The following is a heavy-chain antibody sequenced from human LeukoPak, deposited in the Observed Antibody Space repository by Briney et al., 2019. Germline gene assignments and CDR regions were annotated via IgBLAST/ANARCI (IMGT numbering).Heavy chain of an antibody. J-gene: IGHJ4*02. CDR2: IKKDGSEK. Sequence: GGSLRLSCAASGFTFSNYWMTWVRQAPGKGLEWVANIKKDGSEKNYVDSVKGRFTISRDNAKNSLYLQMNSLRAEDTAVYYCARGGVRYFDWLPFTSHCCLFDYWGQGTLVTVSS. CDR3: ARGGVRYFDWLPFTSHCCLFDY. V-gene: IGHV3-7*01. CDR1: GFTFSNYW. D-gene: IGHD3-9*01.